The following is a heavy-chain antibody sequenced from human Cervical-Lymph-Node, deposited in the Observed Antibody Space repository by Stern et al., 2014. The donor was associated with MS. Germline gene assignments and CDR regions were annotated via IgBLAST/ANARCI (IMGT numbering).Heavy chain of an antibody. J-gene: IGHJ6*02. CDR3: MGVGDAAHV. Sequence: QVQLEESGGGVVQPGRSLTLSCAVSGICLNTAGLHWVRPPPAHGLARVAVMPFVGGHKQYGDSAQGRFRISSDMANNTQFLPINSLRPEDTAGYYCMGVGDAAHVWGQGTPVIVSS. V-gene: IGHV3-30*03. CDR1: GICLNTAG. CDR2: MPFVGGHK.